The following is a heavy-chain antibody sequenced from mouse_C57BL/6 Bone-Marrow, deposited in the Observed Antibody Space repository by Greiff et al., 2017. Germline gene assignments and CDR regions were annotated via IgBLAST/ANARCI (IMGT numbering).Heavy chain of an antibody. Sequence: EVKLMESGGGLVKPGGSLKLSCAASGFTFSDYGMHWVRQAPEKGLEWVAYSSSGSSTIYYADTVKGRFTISRDNAKNTLFLQMTSLRSEDTAMYYCARGTRFAYWGQGTLGTVSA. V-gene: IGHV5-17*01. D-gene: IGHD3-3*01. CDR1: GFTFSDYG. CDR2: SSSGSSTI. J-gene: IGHJ3*01. CDR3: ARGTRFAY.